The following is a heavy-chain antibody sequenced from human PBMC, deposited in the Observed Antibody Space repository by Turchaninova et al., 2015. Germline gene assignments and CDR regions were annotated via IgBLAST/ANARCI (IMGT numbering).Heavy chain of an antibody. CDR3: VTYYDILS. CDR2: VYGGDSDV. V-gene: IGHV5-51*01. D-gene: IGHD3-9*01. J-gene: IGHJ4*02. CDR1: GYSFSCAG. Sequence: EVPLVQSGAEVMRPGETLKFSCNHSGYSFSCAGLGWVRALPGKGFEWMGIVYGGDSDVRDRPSFQGQVTISVDKSIDTSYLQWSALKASDSAIYYCVTYYDILSWGQGTQVTVSS.